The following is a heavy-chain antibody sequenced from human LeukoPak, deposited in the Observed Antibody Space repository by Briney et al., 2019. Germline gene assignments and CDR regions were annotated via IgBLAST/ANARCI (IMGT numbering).Heavy chain of an antibody. D-gene: IGHD6-19*01. CDR3: AKVGQSYYYYYMDV. CDR1: GFTFSSYG. J-gene: IGHJ6*03. CDR2: ISGSGGST. Sequence: GGSLRLSCAASGFTFSSYGMSWVRQAPGKGLEWVSAISGSGGSTYYADSVKGRFTISRDNSKNTLYLQMNSLRAEDTAVYYCAKVGQSYYYYYMDVWGKGTTVTISS. V-gene: IGHV3-23*01.